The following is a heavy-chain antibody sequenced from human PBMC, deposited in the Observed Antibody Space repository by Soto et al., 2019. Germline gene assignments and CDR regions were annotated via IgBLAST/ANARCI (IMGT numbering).Heavy chain of an antibody. CDR3: AGPWSEQ. CDR1: GYTFSIYN. Sequence: QVQLVQSGAEVKKPGASVKVSCKASGYTFSIYNINWVRQATGQGVEWMGWMNPNSGNTVYAQRFQGRLTMTRDTSTSTAYMELSSLRSEDTAVYYCAGPWSEQWGQGTLVTVSS. V-gene: IGHV1-8*01. CDR2: MNPNSGNT. D-gene: IGHD3-3*01. J-gene: IGHJ4*02.